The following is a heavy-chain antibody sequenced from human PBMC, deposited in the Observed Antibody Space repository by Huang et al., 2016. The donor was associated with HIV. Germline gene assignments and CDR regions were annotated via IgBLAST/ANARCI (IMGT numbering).Heavy chain of an antibody. Sequence: EVQLVESGGGLVQPGGSLRLSCAASGFSISSSWMHWVRQAPGKGVVWVSRINSEGSSTSYADSVKGRFTISRDNAKNTLYMQMNSLRAEDTAVYYCARDPRIQSWLNFFDYWGQGTLVSVSS. CDR1: GFSISSSW. V-gene: IGHV3-74*01. J-gene: IGHJ4*02. CDR2: INSEGSST. CDR3: ARDPRIQSWLNFFDY. D-gene: IGHD3-22*01.